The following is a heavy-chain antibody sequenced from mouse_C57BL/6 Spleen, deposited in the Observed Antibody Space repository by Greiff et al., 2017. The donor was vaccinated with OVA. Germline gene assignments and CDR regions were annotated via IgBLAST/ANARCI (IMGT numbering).Heavy chain of an antibody. Sequence: VKLMESGAELVKPGASVKISCKASGYAFSSYWMNWVKQRPGKGLEWIGQIYPGDGDTNYNGKFKGKATLTADKSSSTAYMQLSSLTSEDSAVYFCARCGDSNFDYWGQGTTLTVSS. D-gene: IGHD2-5*01. CDR3: ARCGDSNFDY. J-gene: IGHJ2*01. V-gene: IGHV1-80*01. CDR1: GYAFSSYW. CDR2: IYPGDGDT.